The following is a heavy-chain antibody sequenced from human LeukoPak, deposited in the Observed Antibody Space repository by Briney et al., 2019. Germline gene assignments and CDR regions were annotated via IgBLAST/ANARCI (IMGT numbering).Heavy chain of an antibody. V-gene: IGHV3-53*01. D-gene: IGHD2-2*01. CDR3: ARDPPGYCSSTSCPVNYGMDV. J-gene: IGHJ6*02. Sequence: GGSLRLSCAASGFTVSSNYMSWVRQAPGKGLEWVSVIYSGGSTYYADSVKGRFTISRDNSKNTLYLQMNSLRAEDTAVYYCARDPPGYCSSTSCPVNYGMDVWGQGTTVTVSS. CDR2: IYSGGST. CDR1: GFTVSSNY.